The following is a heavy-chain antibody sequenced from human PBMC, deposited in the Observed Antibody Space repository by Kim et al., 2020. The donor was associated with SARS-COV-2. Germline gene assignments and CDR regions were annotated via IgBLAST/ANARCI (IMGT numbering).Heavy chain of an antibody. Sequence: GGSLRLSCAASGFTFSSYAMHWVRQAPGKGLEWVAVISYDGSNKYYADSVKGRFTISRDNSKNTLYLQMNSLRAEDTAVYYCARLNSSSFLSHPDYWGQGTLVTVSS. J-gene: IGHJ4*02. CDR3: ARLNSSSFLSHPDY. CDR1: GFTFSSYA. V-gene: IGHV3-30-3*01. D-gene: IGHD6-13*01. CDR2: ISYDGSNK.